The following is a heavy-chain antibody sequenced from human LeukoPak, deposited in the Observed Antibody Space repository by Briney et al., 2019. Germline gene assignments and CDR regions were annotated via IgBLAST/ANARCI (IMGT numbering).Heavy chain of an antibody. CDR2: ISYDGSNK. CDR1: GFTFSSYA. J-gene: IGHJ3*01. D-gene: IGHD2-15*01. V-gene: IGHV3-30-3*01. CDR3: VRSSSRWWPLDTFDV. Sequence: GGSLRLSCAASGFTFSSYAMHWVRQAPGKGLEWVAVISYDGSNKYYADSVTGRFTISRDNSMNTLYLQMNTLGAEDTAKYYCVRSSSRWWPLDTFDVWGQGTVVTVSS.